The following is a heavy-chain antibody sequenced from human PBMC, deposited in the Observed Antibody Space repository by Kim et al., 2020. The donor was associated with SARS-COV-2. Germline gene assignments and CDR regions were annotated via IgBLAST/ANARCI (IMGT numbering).Heavy chain of an antibody. CDR3: AREPGITMIVVVTRNDAFDI. Sequence: ASVKVSCKASGYTFTGYYMHWVRQAPGQGLEWMGWINPNSGGTNYAQKFQGRVTMTRDTSISTAYMELSRLRSDDTAVYYCAREPGITMIVVVTRNDAFDIWGQETIVTVSS. D-gene: IGHD3-22*01. V-gene: IGHV1-2*02. CDR1: GYTFTGYY. CDR2: INPNSGGT. J-gene: IGHJ3*02.